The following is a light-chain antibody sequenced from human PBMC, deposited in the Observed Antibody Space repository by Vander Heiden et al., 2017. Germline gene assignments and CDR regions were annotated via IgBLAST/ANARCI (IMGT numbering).Light chain of an antibody. V-gene: IGLV2-11*01. J-gene: IGLJ2*01. CDR1: SLDLGNYNS. CDR2: DVS. Sequence: SPGQSLAIACTRPSLDLGNYNSVSWYQQHPGKAPKLMIYDVSKRPSRVPDRFSGSKSGNTASLTIAGLQAEDEADYYCCSYAGSYTSWVFGGGTKLTVL. CDR3: CSYAGSYTSWV.